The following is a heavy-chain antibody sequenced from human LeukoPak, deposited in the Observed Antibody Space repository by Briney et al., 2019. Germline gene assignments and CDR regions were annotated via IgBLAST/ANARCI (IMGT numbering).Heavy chain of an antibody. J-gene: IGHJ4*02. Sequence: GGSRRLSCAAPGFISSDYHTNWIRQAPGKGLEWVSYISPRRGIIYFEDYVKGRFNISRDNAKDSLFLQMNSLTAGDTAVYYCASGRDIAVAGPGGYFDHWGQGTLVTVSS. V-gene: IGHV3-11*01. CDR3: ASGRDIAVAGPGGYFDH. CDR1: GFISSDYH. D-gene: IGHD6-19*01. CDR2: ISPRRGII.